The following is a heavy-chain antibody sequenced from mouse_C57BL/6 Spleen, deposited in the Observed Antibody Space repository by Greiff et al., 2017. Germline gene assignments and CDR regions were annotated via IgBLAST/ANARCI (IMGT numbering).Heavy chain of an antibody. V-gene: IGHV1-55*01. Sequence: VQLQQPGAELVKPGASVKMSCKASGYTFTSYWITWVKQRPGQGLEWIGDIYPGSGSTNYNEKFKSKATLTVDTSSSTAYMQLSSLTSEDSAVYYCAWEGTAVVADGAMGDWGQGTAVTGSA. D-gene: IGHD1-1*02. CDR3: AWEGTAVVADGAMGD. CDR1: GYTFTSYW. CDR2: IYPGSGST. J-gene: IGHJ4*01.